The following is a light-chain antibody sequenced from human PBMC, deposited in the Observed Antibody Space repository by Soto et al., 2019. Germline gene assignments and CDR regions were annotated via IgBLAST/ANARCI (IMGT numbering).Light chain of an antibody. CDR1: QGFXSNY. J-gene: IGKJ5*01. Sequence: EIVLTQSAGTLSLSPGERSTLPCRASQGFXSNYLAWYGQKPGQAPRLLXXDADXRATGISARFSGSGSGTDFTLTISSLEPEDFAFEYCQQRSKWPPEVTFGQGTRLEIK. V-gene: IGKV3-11*01. CDR2: DAD. CDR3: QQRSKWPPEVT.